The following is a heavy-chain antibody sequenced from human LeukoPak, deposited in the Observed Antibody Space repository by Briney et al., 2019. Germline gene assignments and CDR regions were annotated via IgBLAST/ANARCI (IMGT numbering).Heavy chain of an antibody. CDR3: AKDVYYYDSSGYYVATNRDY. D-gene: IGHD3-22*01. CDR2: INKDGSAT. Sequence: GGSLRLSCEASGFTFDAYAMHWVRQAPGKGLEWVSLINKDGSATYYADSVKGRFTISRDNSKNTLYLQMNSLRAEDTAVYYCAKDVYYYDSSGYYVATNRDYWGQGTLVTVSS. V-gene: IGHV3-43*02. CDR1: GFTFDAYA. J-gene: IGHJ4*02.